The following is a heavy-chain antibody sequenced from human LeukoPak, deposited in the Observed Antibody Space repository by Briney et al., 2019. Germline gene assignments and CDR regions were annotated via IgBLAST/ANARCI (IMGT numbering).Heavy chain of an antibody. J-gene: IGHJ4*02. CDR2: INHSGST. CDR3: ARSPLWSAAGTEVDY. D-gene: IGHD6-13*01. V-gene: IGHV4-34*01. Sequence: RSSETLSLTCGVYGGSFSDYYWTWLRQPPGKGLEWIGEINHSGSTNYNPSLKSRVTISVDTSKNQFSLKLSSVTAADTAVYYCARSPLWSAAGTEVDYWGQGTLVTVSS. CDR1: GGSFSDYY.